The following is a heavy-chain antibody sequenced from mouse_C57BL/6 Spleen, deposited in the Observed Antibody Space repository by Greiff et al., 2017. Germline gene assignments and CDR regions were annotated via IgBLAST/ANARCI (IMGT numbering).Heavy chain of an antibody. CDR3: ARPDSSGYAWFAY. D-gene: IGHD3-2*02. Sequence: EVKLEESGAELVKPGASVKLSCTASGFNIKDYYMHWVKQRTEQGLEWIGRIDPEDGETKYAPKFQGKATITADTSSNTAYLQLSSLTSEDTAVYYCARPDSSGYAWFAYWGQGTLVTVSA. J-gene: IGHJ3*01. CDR1: GFNIKDYY. V-gene: IGHV14-2*01. CDR2: IDPEDGET.